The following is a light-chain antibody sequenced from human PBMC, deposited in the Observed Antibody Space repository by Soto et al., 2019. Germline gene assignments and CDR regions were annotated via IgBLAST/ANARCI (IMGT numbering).Light chain of an antibody. CDR2: GVT. CDR1: SSDVGSQNF. J-gene: IGLJ3*02. CDR3: SSYSSSYTWV. V-gene: IGLV2-14*03. Sequence: QSALTQPASVSGSPGQSITISCTGTSSDVGSQNFVSWYQQHPGKAPKLIIYGVTNRPSGVSDRFSGSKSGNTASLTISGLQADDEADYYCSSYSSSYTWVFGGGTNVTVL.